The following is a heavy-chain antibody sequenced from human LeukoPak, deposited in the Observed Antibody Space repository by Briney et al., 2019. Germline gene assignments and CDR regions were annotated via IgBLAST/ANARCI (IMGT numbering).Heavy chain of an antibody. CDR3: TRDLCSSTSCYAPFDY. D-gene: IGHD2-2*01. J-gene: IGHJ4*02. V-gene: IGHV3-49*04. CDR2: IRSKAYGGTT. CDR1: GFTFGDYA. Sequence: GGPLRLSCTASGFTFGDYAMSWVRQAPGKGLESVAFIRSKAYGGTTEYAASVKGRFTISRDDSKSIAYLQMNSLKTEDTAVYYCTRDLCSSTSCYAPFDYWGQGTLVTVSS.